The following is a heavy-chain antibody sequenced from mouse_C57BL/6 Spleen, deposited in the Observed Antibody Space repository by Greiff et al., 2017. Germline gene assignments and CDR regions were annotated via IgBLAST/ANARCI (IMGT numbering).Heavy chain of an antibody. J-gene: IGHJ4*01. CDR1: GFTFSDYG. D-gene: IGHD5-5*01. Sequence: EVKVVESGGGLVKPGGSLKLSCAASGFTFSDYGMHWVRQAPEKGLEWVAYISSGSSTIYYADTGKGRFTISRDNAKNTLFLQMTSLRSEDTAMYYCARIQLPHYYAMDYWGQGTSVTVSS. CDR3: ARIQLPHYYAMDY. CDR2: ISSGSSTI. V-gene: IGHV5-17*01.